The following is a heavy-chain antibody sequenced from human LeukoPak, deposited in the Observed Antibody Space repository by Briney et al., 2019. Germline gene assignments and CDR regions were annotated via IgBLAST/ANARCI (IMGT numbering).Heavy chain of an antibody. D-gene: IGHD3-10*01. J-gene: IGHJ3*01. CDR2: IYYSGST. CDR1: GYSISSDYY. V-gene: IGHV4-38-2*02. Sequence: SETLSLTCTVSGYSISSDYYWGWIRQPPGKGLEWIGSIYYSGSTYYNPSLKSRVTISVDTSKNQFSLKLSSVTAADTAVYYCAKSNGYGLVDSWGQGTMVTVSS. CDR3: AKSNGYGLVDS.